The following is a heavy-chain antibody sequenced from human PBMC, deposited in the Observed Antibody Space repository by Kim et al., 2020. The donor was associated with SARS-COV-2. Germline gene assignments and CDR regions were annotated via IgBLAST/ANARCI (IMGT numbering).Heavy chain of an antibody. D-gene: IGHD2-8*01. J-gene: IGHJ4*02. CDR2: MRDRAKGYST. V-gene: IGHV3-72*01. Sequence: GGSLRLSCAASGFSLSDHYMDWVRQPPGKGLEWVGRMRDRAKGYSTEYAASVKGRFTVSRGASENSLYLQMNDLRIEDTAVYYCARASNVTRPHFDNWGQGALVSVSS. CDR1: GFSLSDHY. CDR3: ARASNVTRPHFDN.